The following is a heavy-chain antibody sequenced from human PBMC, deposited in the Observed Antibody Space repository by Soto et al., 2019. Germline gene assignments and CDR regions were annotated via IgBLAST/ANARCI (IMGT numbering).Heavy chain of an antibody. D-gene: IGHD6-13*01. V-gene: IGHV1-2*02. Sequence: ASVKVSCKASGYTFTGYYMHWVRQAPGQGLEWMGWINPNSGGTNYAQKFQGRVTMTRDTSISTAYMELSRLRSDDTAVYYCARDQSYSSSWYWFDPWGQGTLVTVLL. CDR1: GYTFTGYY. CDR2: INPNSGGT. CDR3: ARDQSYSSSWYWFDP. J-gene: IGHJ5*02.